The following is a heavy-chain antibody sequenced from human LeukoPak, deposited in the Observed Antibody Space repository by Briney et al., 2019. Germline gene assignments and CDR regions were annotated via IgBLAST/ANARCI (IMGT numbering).Heavy chain of an antibody. CDR2: FYPGGTIFYSGST. CDR1: GDSVTSDYY. D-gene: IGHD3/OR15-3a*01. Sequence: SETLSLTCTVSGDSVTSDYYWGWVRQSPGKGLEWIGSFYPGGTIFYSGSTYYNPSLKSRVTISVDTSKNQLSLRLNSVTATDTAVYYCARGLPGVWGQGTSVTVSS. V-gene: IGHV4-38-2*02. J-gene: IGHJ6*02. CDR3: ARGLPGV.